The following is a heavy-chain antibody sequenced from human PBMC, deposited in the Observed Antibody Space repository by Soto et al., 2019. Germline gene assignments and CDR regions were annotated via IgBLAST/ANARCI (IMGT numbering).Heavy chain of an antibody. D-gene: IGHD2-15*01. CDR3: AKRRGAGGHFGY. V-gene: IGHV3-23*01. J-gene: IGHJ4*02. CDR1: GFTFSSYA. Sequence: DVQLLESGGGLVPPEGSLRLSCAASGFTFSSYAMGWVRQGPGKGLEWVAVVSIGGSTHYADSVRGRFTIYRDNSMNTLSLQLNSLTAAETAVDFCAKRRGAGGHFGYWGQGALVTVSS. CDR2: VSIGGST.